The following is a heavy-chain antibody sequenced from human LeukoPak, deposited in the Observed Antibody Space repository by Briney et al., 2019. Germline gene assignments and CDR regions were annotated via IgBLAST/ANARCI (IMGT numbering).Heavy chain of an antibody. Sequence: SETLSLTCTVSGGSISSYYWSWIRQPAGKGLEWIGRIYTSGSTNYNPSLKSRVTMSVDTPKNQFSLKLSSVTAADTAVYYCARDPYYGSGYYYYYYMDVWGKGTTVTVSS. CDR2: IYTSGST. D-gene: IGHD3-10*01. J-gene: IGHJ6*03. CDR1: GGSISSYY. CDR3: ARDPYYGSGYYYYYYMDV. V-gene: IGHV4-4*07.